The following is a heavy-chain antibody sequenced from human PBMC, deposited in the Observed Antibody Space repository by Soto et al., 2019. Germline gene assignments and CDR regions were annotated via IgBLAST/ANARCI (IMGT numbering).Heavy chain of an antibody. CDR2: ISSSSSTI. J-gene: IGHJ4*02. Sequence: GGSLRLSCAASGFTFSSYSMNWVRQAPGKGLEWVSYISSSSSTIYYADSVKGRFTISRDNAKNSLYLQMNSLRAEDKAVYYCARDEREPKKAYYYDSSGYYFDYWGQGTLVTVSS. D-gene: IGHD3-22*01. CDR3: ARDEREPKKAYYYDSSGYYFDY. V-gene: IGHV3-48*04. CDR1: GFTFSSYS.